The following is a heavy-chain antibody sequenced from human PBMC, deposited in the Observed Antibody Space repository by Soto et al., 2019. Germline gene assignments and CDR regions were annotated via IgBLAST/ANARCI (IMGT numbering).Heavy chain of an antibody. D-gene: IGHD2-15*01. J-gene: IGHJ5*02. CDR3: AHRRAYCSGGSCYSIWFDP. CDR1: GFSLSTSGVG. CDR2: IYWDDDK. V-gene: IGHV2-5*02. Sequence: QITLKESGPTLVKPTQTLTLTCTFSGFSLSTSGVGVGWIRQPPGKALEWLALIYWDDDKHYSPSLKSRLTITKDTYKNQVVLTMTNMDPVDTATYYCAHRRAYCSGGSCYSIWFDPWGQGTLVTVSS.